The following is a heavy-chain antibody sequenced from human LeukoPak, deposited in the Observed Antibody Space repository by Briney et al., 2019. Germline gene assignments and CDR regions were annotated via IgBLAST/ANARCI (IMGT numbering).Heavy chain of an antibody. J-gene: IGHJ4*02. CDR1: GDSISSWY. Sequence: SETLSLTCAVSGDSISSWYWSWIRQPPGKGLQWIGYIYYSGSTYYNPSLKSRVSISFDTSKNQFSLKLSSVTAADTAVYYCARLTGDDFWSGYPYYFDYWGQGTLVTVSS. D-gene: IGHD3-3*01. CDR2: IYYSGST. V-gene: IGHV4-59*01. CDR3: ARLTGDDFWSGYPYYFDY.